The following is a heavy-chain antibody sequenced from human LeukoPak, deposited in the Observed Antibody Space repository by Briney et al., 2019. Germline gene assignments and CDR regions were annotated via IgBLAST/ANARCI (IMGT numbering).Heavy chain of an antibody. CDR2: IYYSGST. D-gene: IGHD3-22*01. CDR1: GGSLSSYY. J-gene: IGHJ1*01. CDR3: AGYYDSSGYSDIEYFQH. V-gene: IGHV4-59*01. Sequence: SETLSLTCTVSGGSLSSYYWSWIRQPPGKGLEWIGYIYYSGSTNYNPSLKSRVTISVDTSKNQFSLKLSSVTAADTAVYYCAGYYDSSGYSDIEYFQHWGQGTLVTVSS.